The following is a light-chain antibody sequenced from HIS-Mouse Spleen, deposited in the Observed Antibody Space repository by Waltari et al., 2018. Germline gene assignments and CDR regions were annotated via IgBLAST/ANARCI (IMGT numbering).Light chain of an antibody. CDR2: DDS. V-gene: IGLV3-21*02. CDR3: QVWDSSSDHVV. Sequence: SYELTQPPSVSVSPGQTARITCSGDALPKQYAYWYQQKPGQAPVLVVYDDSDRPSGIPGRFSGSNSGNTATLTISRVEAGDEADYYCQVWDSSSDHVVFGGGTKLTVL. CDR1: ALPKQY. J-gene: IGLJ2*01.